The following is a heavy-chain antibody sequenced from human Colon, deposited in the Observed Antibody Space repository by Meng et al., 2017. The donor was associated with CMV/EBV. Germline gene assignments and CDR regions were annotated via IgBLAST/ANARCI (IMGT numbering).Heavy chain of an antibody. CDR1: GYTVTKYW. D-gene: IGHD1-7*01. Sequence: SCQGSGYTVTKYWIPAVRQRPGKGLEWMGLIYPGDSDTRYSPSFQGPVTISVDKSINTAYLQWSGLKASDTAIYYCARQDTGNYLYWGQGTLVTVSS. CDR2: IYPGDSDT. J-gene: IGHJ4*02. V-gene: IGHV5-51*01. CDR3: ARQDTGNYLY.